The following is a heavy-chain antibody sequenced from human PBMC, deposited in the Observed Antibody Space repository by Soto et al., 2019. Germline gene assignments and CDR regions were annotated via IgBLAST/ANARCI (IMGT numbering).Heavy chain of an antibody. J-gene: IGHJ4*02. Sequence: QVQLQESGPGLVKPSGTLSLTCAVSGVSIGSHDWWTWVRQPPGKGLEWIGESHQSGNTNYNSSLESRVTISLDKSKNHFSLQLSSVTVADEDVYYCATRDTGRVYWGQGTLVTVSS. CDR1: GVSIGSHDW. CDR2: SHQSGNT. D-gene: IGHD5-18*01. CDR3: ATRDTGRVY. V-gene: IGHV4-4*02.